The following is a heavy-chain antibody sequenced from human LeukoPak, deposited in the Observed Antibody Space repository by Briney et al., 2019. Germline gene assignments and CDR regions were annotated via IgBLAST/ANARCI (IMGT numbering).Heavy chain of an antibody. CDR1: GGSISISRYF. V-gene: IGHV4-39*01. D-gene: IGHD2-2*01. J-gene: IGHJ6*02. CDR2: IYYSGST. CDR3: ARHGLPAGYHLVDSGRHYYYYGMDV. Sequence: PAETLSLTYTVSGGSISISRYFWGWVRQPPGRGLEWIGSIYYSGSTYYNPSLKSRVTISVDPSKNQFSLKLSSVTAADTAVYYCARHGLPAGYHLVDSGRHYYYYGMDVWGQGTTVTVSS.